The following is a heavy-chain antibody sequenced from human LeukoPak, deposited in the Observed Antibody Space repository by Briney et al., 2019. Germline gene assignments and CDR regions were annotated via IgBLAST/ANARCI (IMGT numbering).Heavy chain of an antibody. CDR2: IKQDGSEK. CDR3: AKGGFGRPFDY. D-gene: IGHD3-10*01. Sequence: GGSLRLSCAASGFTFSSYWMSWVRQAPGKGLEWVANIKQDGSEKYYVDSVKGRFTISRDNAKNSLYLQMDSLRAEDTAVYYCAKGGFGRPFDYWAREPWSPSPQ. J-gene: IGHJ4*02. CDR1: GFTFSSYW. V-gene: IGHV3-7*03.